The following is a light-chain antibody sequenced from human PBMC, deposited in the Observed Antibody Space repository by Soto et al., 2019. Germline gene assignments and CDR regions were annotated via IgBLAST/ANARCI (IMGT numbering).Light chain of an antibody. Sequence: EIVLTQSPGTLSLSPGERATLSCRASQSVNSSYLAWYQQKPGQAPRLLIYSASSRATGIPDRFSGRGSGTDFPLTISRLVPADFHVYYCQRYGTSPPKYTFGQATKLEIK. V-gene: IGKV3-20*01. CDR3: QRYGTSPPKYT. J-gene: IGKJ2*01. CDR1: QSVNSSY. CDR2: SAS.